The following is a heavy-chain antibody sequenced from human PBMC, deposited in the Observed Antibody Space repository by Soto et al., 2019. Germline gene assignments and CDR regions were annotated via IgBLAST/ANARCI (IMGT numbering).Heavy chain of an antibody. J-gene: IGHJ4*02. CDR1: GFTFSSYA. CDR2: ISYDGSNK. D-gene: IGHD3-3*01. Sequence: QVQLVESGGVVVQPGRSLRLSCAASGFTFSSYAMPWVRQAPGKGLEWVAVISYDGSNKYYADSVKGRFTISRDNSKNTLYLQMNSLRAEDTAVYYCAKDYDFWSGYHPSGYWGQGTLVTVSS. CDR3: AKDYDFWSGYHPSGY. V-gene: IGHV3-30-3*02.